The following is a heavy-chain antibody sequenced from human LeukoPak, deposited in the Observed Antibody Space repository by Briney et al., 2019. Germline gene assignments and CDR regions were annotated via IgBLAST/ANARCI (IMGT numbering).Heavy chain of an antibody. CDR1: GGTFSSYA. D-gene: IGHD6-13*01. CDR2: IIPIFGTA. CDR3: VGAAAGLQYAFDI. J-gene: IGHJ3*02. Sequence: GASVKVSCKASGGTFSSYAISWVRQAPGQGLEWMGGIIPIFGTANYAQKFQGRVTITTDESTSTAYMELSSLRSEDTAVYYCVGAAAGLQYAFDIWGQGTMVTVSS. V-gene: IGHV1-69*05.